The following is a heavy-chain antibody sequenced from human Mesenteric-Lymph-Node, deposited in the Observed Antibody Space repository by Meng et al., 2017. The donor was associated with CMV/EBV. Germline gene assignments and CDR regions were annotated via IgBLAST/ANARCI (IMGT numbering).Heavy chain of an antibody. D-gene: IGHD3-3*01. CDR3: ARGGSITILCVVIMNYYYCGVDV. J-gene: IGHJ6*02. Sequence: GESLKTSCAASGLTFSSYAMHRVRQAPGKGLEWVSVISFDGSHKYYADSVKGRFTISRDNSKNTLFLQMNGLRSEDTAVYYCARGGSITILCVVIMNYYYCGVDVWGQGTAVTVSS. V-gene: IGHV3-30*04. CDR2: ISFDGSHK. CDR1: GLTFSSYA.